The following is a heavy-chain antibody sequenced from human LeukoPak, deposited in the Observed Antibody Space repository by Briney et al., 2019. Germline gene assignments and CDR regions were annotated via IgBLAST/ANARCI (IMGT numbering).Heavy chain of an antibody. CDR1: GFTFSSYA. V-gene: IGHV3-23*01. Sequence: GGSLRLSCAASGFTFSSYAMSWVRQAPGKGLEWVSAISGSGGSTYYADSVKGRFTISRDNSKNTLYLQMNSLRAEDTAVYYRAKGQTVVFYYYGMDVWGQGTTVTVSS. D-gene: IGHD4-17*01. J-gene: IGHJ6*02. CDR2: ISGSGGST. CDR3: AKGQTVVFYYYGMDV.